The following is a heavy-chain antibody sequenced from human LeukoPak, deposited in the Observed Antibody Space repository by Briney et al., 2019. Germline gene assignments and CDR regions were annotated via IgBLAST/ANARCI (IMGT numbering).Heavy chain of an antibody. CDR3: ARKGSVAGPQGDYYYYYYMDV. Sequence: GASVKVSCKASGYTFSSYAISWVRQAPGQGLEWMGGIIPIFGTANHAQKFQGRVTITADESTSTAYMELSSLRSEDTAVYYCARKGSVAGPQGDYYYYYYMDVWGKGTTVTISS. CDR2: IIPIFGTA. V-gene: IGHV1-69*13. J-gene: IGHJ6*03. D-gene: IGHD6-19*01. CDR1: GYTFSSYA.